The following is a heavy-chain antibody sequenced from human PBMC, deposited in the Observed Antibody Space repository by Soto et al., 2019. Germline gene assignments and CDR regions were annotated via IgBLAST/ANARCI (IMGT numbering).Heavy chain of an antibody. D-gene: IGHD6-13*01. CDR1: GYTFTGYY. Sequence: GASVKVSCKASGYTFTGYYMHWVRQAPGQGLEWMGWINPNSGGTNYAQKFQGWVTMTRDTSISTAYMELSRLRSDDTAVYYCARVRIAAAGTADYGMDVWGQGTTVTV. CDR3: ARVRIAAAGTADYGMDV. J-gene: IGHJ6*02. V-gene: IGHV1-2*04. CDR2: INPNSGGT.